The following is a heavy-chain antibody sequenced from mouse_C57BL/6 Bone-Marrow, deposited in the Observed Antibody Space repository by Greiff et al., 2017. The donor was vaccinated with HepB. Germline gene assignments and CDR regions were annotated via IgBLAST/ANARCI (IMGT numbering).Heavy chain of an antibody. CDR3: ARSPSFITTVVADY. Sequence: QVQLKQPGAELVRPGSSVKLSCKASGYTFTSYWMDWVKQRPGQGLEWIGNIYPSDSETHYNQKFKDKATLTVDKSSSTAYMQLSSLTSEDSAVYYCARSPSFITTVVADYWGQGTTLTVSS. CDR1: GYTFTSYW. CDR2: IYPSDSET. V-gene: IGHV1-61*01. D-gene: IGHD1-1*01. J-gene: IGHJ2*01.